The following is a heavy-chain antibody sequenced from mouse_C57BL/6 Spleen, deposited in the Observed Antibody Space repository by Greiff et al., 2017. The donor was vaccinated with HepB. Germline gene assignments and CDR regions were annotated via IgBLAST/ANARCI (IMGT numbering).Heavy chain of an antibody. Sequence: QVQLQQPGAELVMPGASVKLSCKASGYTFTSYWMHWVKQRPGQGLEWIGEIDPSDSYTNYNQKFKGKSTLTVDKSSITAYMQLSSLTSEDSAVYSCARRAMDYGSSFYCYFDVWGTGTPVTVSS. D-gene: IGHD1-1*01. CDR2: IDPSDSYT. J-gene: IGHJ1*03. CDR3: ARRAMDYGSSFYCYFDV. V-gene: IGHV1-69*01. CDR1: GYTFTSYW.